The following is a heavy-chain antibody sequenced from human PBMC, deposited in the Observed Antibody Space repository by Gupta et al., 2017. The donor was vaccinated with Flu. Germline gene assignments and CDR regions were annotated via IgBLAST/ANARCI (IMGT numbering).Heavy chain of an antibody. CDR1: GFTISTYG. V-gene: IGHV3-33*01. CDR3: TRDRYGSGRYGMDV. CDR2: IWYAGTNK. Sequence: QEQLVESGGGVVQPGRSLRLSCAASGFTISTYGIHWVRQAPGKGLEWVAVIWYAGTNKYYAESVKGRFTISRDNSKNTVYLEMNSLRAEDTAVYYCTRDRYGSGRYGMDVWGQGTTVTVSS. J-gene: IGHJ6*02. D-gene: IGHD3-10*01.